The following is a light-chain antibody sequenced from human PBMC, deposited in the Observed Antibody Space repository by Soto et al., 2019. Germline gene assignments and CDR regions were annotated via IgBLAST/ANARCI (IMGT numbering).Light chain of an antibody. V-gene: IGKV3-20*01. Sequence: EILLTQSPGTLSLSPGERATLSCRASQSVSSSYLAWYQQKPGQAPRLLIYGASSRATGIPDRFSGSGSATDFTLTISRLEPEDFAVYYCQQYGSSPFTFGPGTKVDIK. CDR3: QQYGSSPFT. J-gene: IGKJ3*01. CDR2: GAS. CDR1: QSVSSSY.